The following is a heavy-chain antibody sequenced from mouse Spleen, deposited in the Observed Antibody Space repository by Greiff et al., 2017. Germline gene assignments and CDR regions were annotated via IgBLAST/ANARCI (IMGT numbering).Heavy chain of an antibody. CDR1: GYAFTNYL. V-gene: IGHV1-54*01. CDR2: INPGSGGT. Sequence: VQLQQSGAELVRPGTSVKVSCKASGYAFTNYLIEWVKQRPGQGLEWIGVINPGSGGTNYNEKFKGKATLTADKSSSTAYMQLSSLTSEDSAVYFCARSVDGYYSYYFDYWGQGTTLTVSS. CDR3: ARSVDGYYSYYFDY. J-gene: IGHJ2*01. D-gene: IGHD2-3*01.